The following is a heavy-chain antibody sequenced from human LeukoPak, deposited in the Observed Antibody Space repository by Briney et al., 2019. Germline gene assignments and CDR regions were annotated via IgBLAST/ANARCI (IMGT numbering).Heavy chain of an antibody. V-gene: IGHV4-61*02. D-gene: IGHD3-22*01. J-gene: IGHJ5*02. CDR2: IYTSGST. CDR1: GGSIDSSSYY. Sequence: PSETLSLTCTVSGGSIDSSSYYRGWIRQPAGKGLEWIGRIYTSGSTNYNPSLKSRVTMSVDTSKNQFSLKLSSVTAADTAVYYCARDSDDSSGYYYSWFDPWGQGTLVTVSS. CDR3: ARDSDDSSGYYYSWFDP.